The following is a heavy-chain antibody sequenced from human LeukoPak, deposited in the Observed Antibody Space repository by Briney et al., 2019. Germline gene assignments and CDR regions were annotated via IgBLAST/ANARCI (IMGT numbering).Heavy chain of an antibody. CDR2: IKQDGSEK. J-gene: IGHJ3*02. CDR3: ARDGHSITMIVVVIPDGSHDAFDI. D-gene: IGHD3-22*01. V-gene: IGHV3-7*01. Sequence: PGGSLRLSCAASGFTFSSYWMSWVRQAPGKGLEWVANIKQDGSEKYYVDSVRGRFTISRDNAKNSLYLQMNSLRAEDTAVYYCARDGHSITMIVVVIPDGSHDAFDIWGQGTMVTVSS. CDR1: GFTFSSYW.